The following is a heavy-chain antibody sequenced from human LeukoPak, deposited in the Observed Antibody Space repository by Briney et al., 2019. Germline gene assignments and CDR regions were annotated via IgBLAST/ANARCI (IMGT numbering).Heavy chain of an antibody. J-gene: IGHJ5*02. V-gene: IGHV4-39*02. CDR1: GGSISSSSYY. CDR3: AREAILVAPPGWFDL. Sequence: PSETLSLTCTVSGGSISSSSYYWGWIRQPPGKGLEWIGSIYYSGSTYYNPSLKSRVTISVDTSKNQFSLKLSSVTAADTAVYYCAREAILVAPPGWFDLWGQGTLVTVSS. D-gene: IGHD5-12*01. CDR2: IYYSGST.